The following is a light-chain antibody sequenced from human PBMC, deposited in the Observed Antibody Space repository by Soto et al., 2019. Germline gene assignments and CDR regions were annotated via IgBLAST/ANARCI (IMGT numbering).Light chain of an antibody. CDR1: QSVSSSY. CDR2: GAS. CDR3: QQYGSSPWT. V-gene: IGKV3-20*01. Sequence: EIVLTQSPGTLSLSPGERATLSCRASQSVSSSYLAWYQQKPGQAPRLLIYGASSRATGIPDRFSGSGSGTDFTLTIRRLEPEDFAVYYCQQYGSSPWTFGQVTKVEIK. J-gene: IGKJ1*01.